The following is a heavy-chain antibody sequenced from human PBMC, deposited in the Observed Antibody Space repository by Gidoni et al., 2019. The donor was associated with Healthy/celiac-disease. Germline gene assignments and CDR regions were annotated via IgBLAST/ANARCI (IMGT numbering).Heavy chain of an antibody. Sequence: EVQLVESGGGLVQPGGSLRLSCAASGFTFSIYAMHWVRQAPGKGLEYVSAISSNGGSTYYANSVKGRFTISRDNSKNTLYLQMGSLRAEDMAVYYCATALITTSYYYYYMDVWGKGTTVTVSS. V-gene: IGHV3-64*01. D-gene: IGHD3-22*01. CDR1: GFTFSIYA. J-gene: IGHJ6*03. CDR2: ISSNGGST. CDR3: ATALITTSYYYYYMDV.